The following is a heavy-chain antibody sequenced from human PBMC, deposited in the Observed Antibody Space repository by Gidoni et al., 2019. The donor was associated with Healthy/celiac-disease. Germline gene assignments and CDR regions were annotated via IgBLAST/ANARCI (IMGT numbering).Heavy chain of an antibody. CDR3: ARRDRRPGRFDP. V-gene: IGHV4-34*01. J-gene: IGHJ5*02. Sequence: QVQLQQWGAGLLKPSETLSLTCAVYGGSFRGYYWSWIRQPPGKGLEWIGEINHSGSTHYNPSLKSRVTISVDTSKNQFSLKLSSVTAADTAVYYCARRDRRPGRFDPWGQGTLVTVSS. CDR2: INHSGST. CDR1: GGSFRGYY.